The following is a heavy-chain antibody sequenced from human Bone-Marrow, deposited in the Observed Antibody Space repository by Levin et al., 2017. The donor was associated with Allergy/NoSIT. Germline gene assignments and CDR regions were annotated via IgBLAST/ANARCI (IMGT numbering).Heavy chain of an antibody. CDR3: VRLGREIEVGGITKTNAFDM. D-gene: IGHD6-19*01. CDR2: IYPGDSDT. CDR1: GYDFTTYW. Sequence: GESLKISCTGSGYDFTTYWIGWVRQTPGKGLEWVGVIYPGDSDTRYSPSFQGQVTISADKSIKTASLQWSGLRASDTAMYYCVRLGREIEVGGITKTNAFDMWGPGTMVTVSS. V-gene: IGHV5-51*01. J-gene: IGHJ3*02.